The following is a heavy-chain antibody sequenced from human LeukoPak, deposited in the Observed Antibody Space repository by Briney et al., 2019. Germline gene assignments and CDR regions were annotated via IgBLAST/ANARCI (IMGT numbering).Heavy chain of an antibody. V-gene: IGHV3-48*01. CDR2: ISASRGIT. D-gene: IGHD6-13*01. CDR1: GFNYSSYT. J-gene: IGHJ1*01. CDR3: ARKGQGSNWAAEYFQN. Sequence: GGSLRLSCAASGFNYSSYTMNWVRQAPGMGLEWLSYISASRGITYYADSVKGRFTISRDNSKNTLYLQINSLRAEDTAVYYCARKGQGSNWAAEYFQNWGQGTLVTVSS.